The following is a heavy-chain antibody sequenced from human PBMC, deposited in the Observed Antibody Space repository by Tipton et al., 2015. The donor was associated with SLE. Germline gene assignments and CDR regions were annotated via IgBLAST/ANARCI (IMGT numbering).Heavy chain of an antibody. Sequence: TLSLTCTVSGYSISSGYYWGWIRQPPGKGLEWIGSIYHSGSTYYNPSLKSRVTISVDTSKNQFSLKLSSVTAADTAVYYCTRGNVISWFGPWGRGTLVTVSS. CDR2: IYHSGST. V-gene: IGHV4-38-2*02. CDR3: TRGNVISWFGP. D-gene: IGHD4-11*01. CDR1: GYSISSGYY. J-gene: IGHJ5*02.